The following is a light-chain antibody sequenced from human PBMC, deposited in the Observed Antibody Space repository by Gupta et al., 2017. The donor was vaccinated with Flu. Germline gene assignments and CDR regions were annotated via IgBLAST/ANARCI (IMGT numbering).Light chain of an antibody. Sequence: SVLPPPPSVSGAPGHTVPISCTGGSSTLGSGYHVHWYRQLAGAAPKLLNYDNDSRPSGVPDRFSGSRAGTSASLTISGLQAEEEADDDCQAYDTRRRRWVFGGGTKLTVL. CDR1: SSTLGSGYH. V-gene: IGLV1-40*01. CDR3: QAYDTRRRRWV. J-gene: IGLJ3*02. CDR2: DND.